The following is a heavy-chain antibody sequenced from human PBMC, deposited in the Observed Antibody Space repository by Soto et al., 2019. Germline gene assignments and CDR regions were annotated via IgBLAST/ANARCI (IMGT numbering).Heavy chain of an antibody. J-gene: IGHJ6*02. CDR1: GFTFSSYA. Sequence: QVQLVESGGGVVQPGRSLRLSCAASGFTFSSYAMHWVRQAPGKGLEWVAVISYDGSNKYYADSVKGRFTISRDNSKNTLYRQMNSLRAEDTAVYYCARDHGSSVIRVGMDVWGQGTTVTVSS. D-gene: IGHD6-6*01. V-gene: IGHV3-30-3*01. CDR3: ARDHGSSVIRVGMDV. CDR2: ISYDGSNK.